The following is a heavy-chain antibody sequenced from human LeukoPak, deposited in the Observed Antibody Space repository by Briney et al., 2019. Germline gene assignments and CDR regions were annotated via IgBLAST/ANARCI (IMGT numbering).Heavy chain of an antibody. CDR3: VNSDY. Sequence: PGRSLSLSCAASGFTFSYYGMHCVREAPGKGLEWVAVIRYDGSNKYYAASVKGRLTISRYNSKNTLYLQMHSLKPEDTAVCYCVNSDYWGQGTLVTVSS. CDR1: GFTFSYYG. V-gene: IGHV3-30*02. CDR2: IRYDGSNK. J-gene: IGHJ4*02.